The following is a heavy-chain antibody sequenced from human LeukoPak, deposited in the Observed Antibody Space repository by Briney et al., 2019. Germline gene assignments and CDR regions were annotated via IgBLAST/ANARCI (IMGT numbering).Heavy chain of an antibody. CDR1: GYTFTSYD. CDR3: ARGHSYNWNPDY. Sequence: ASVKVSCKASGYTFTSYDISWVRQATGQGLEWMGWMNPNSGNTGYAQKFQGRVTMTRNTSISTAYMELSSLRSEDTAVYYCARGHSYNWNPDYWGQGTLVTVSS. D-gene: IGHD1-20*01. J-gene: IGHJ4*02. V-gene: IGHV1-8*01. CDR2: MNPNSGNT.